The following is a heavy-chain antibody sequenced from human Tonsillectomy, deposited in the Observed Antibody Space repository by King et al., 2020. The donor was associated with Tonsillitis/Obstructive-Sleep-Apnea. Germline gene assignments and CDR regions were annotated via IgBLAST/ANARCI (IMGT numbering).Heavy chain of an antibody. CDR3: AAEGCSSTGCRGHSNLDY. J-gene: IGHJ4*02. CDR2: IWYDGSNK. CDR1: GFTFSSYG. Sequence: VQLVESGGGVVQPGRSLRLSCAASGFTFSSYGMHWVRQAPGKGLEWVAIIWYDGSNKYYADSVKGRFTISRDNSKSTLYLQMNSLRAEDTAVYYCAAEGCSSTGCRGHSNLDYWGQGTLVTVSS. D-gene: IGHD2-2*01. V-gene: IGHV3-33*01.